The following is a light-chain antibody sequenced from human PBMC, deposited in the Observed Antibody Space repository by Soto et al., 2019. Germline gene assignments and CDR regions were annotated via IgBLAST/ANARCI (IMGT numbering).Light chain of an antibody. CDR2: DNN. V-gene: IGLV1-51*01. Sequence: QPVLTQPPSASGAPGQRVTISCSGSSSNIGSDSVSWYQQLPGTAPKLLIYDNNKRPSGIPARFSGSKSGTSATLDITGLQTGDEADYYCGTWESSLDAGVFGGGTKLTVL. J-gene: IGLJ3*02. CDR1: SSNIGSDS. CDR3: GTWESSLDAGV.